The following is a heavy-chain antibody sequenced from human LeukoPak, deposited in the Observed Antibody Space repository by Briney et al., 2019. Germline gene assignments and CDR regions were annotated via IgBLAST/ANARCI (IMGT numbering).Heavy chain of an antibody. J-gene: IGHJ4*02. CDR1: GYTFTGYY. D-gene: IGHD3-3*01. CDR3: AKWSGDQYYDFWSGYYFDY. V-gene: IGHV1-2*02. CDR2: INPNSGGT. Sequence: ASVKVSCKASGYTFTGYYMHWVRQAPGQGLEWMGWINPNSGGTNYAQKFQGRVTMTRDTSISAAYMELSRLRSDDTAVYYCAKWSGDQYYDFWSGYYFDYWGQGTLVTVSS.